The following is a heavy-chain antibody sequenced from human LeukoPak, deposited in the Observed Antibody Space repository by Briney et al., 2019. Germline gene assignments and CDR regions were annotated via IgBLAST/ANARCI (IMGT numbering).Heavy chain of an antibody. CDR1: GFTFSSYS. Sequence: GGSLRLSCAASGFTFSSYSMNWVRQAPGKGLEWVSSISSSSSYIYYADSVKDRFTISRDNAKNSLYLQMNSLRAEDTALYYCVSPGTRGNDAFDIWGQGTMVIVSS. CDR3: VSPGTRGNDAFDI. J-gene: IGHJ3*02. CDR2: ISSSSSYI. D-gene: IGHD1-1*01. V-gene: IGHV3-21*06.